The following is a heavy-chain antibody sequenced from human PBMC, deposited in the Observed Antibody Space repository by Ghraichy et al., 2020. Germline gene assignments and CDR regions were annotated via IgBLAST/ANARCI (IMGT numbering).Heavy chain of an antibody. J-gene: IGHJ6*02. D-gene: IGHD3-10*01. V-gene: IGHV4-31*03. Sequence: SETLSLTCTVSGGSISSGGYYWSWIRQHKGQGLVWIGYINYSGSTSYNPSLKCRVTIYVDTSKNQFSLKPSSVTAADTAVYYCARRSDYIVDGMDVWGEGTTVTVSS. CDR1: GGSISSGGYY. CDR2: INYSGST. CDR3: ARRSDYIVDGMDV.